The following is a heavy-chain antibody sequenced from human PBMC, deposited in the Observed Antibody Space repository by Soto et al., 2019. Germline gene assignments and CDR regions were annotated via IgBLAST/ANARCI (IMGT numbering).Heavy chain of an antibody. D-gene: IGHD3-3*01. J-gene: IGHJ6*02. V-gene: IGHV3-21*01. CDR2: ISSSISYI. CDR1: GFTFSSYS. CDR3: ARHGGGVVIIGNYYYYGMDV. Sequence: EVQLVEAGGGLVKPGGSLRLSCAASGFTFSSYSMNWVRQAPGKGLEWGSSISSSISYIYYADSVKGRFTISRDNAKNSLYLQMNSLRAEDTAVYYCARHGGGVVIIGNYYYYGMDVWGQGTMVTVSS.